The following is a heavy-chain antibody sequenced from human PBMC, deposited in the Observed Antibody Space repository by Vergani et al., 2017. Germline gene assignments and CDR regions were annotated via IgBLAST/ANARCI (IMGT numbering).Heavy chain of an antibody. Sequence: QVQLVQSGAEVKKPGSSVKVSCKASGGTFSSYAISWVRQAPGQGLEWMGGIIPIFGPANYAQKFQGRVTITADKSTSTAYMELSSLRSEDTAVYYCARKKYCSGGSCYPTPYNWFDPWGQGTLVTVSS. V-gene: IGHV1-69*06. CDR1: GGTFSSYA. CDR3: ARKKYCSGGSCYPTPYNWFDP. CDR2: IIPIFGPA. D-gene: IGHD2-15*01. J-gene: IGHJ5*02.